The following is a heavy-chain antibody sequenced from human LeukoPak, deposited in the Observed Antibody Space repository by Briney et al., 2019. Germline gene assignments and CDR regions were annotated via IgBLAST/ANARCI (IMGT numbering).Heavy chain of an antibody. CDR1: GFTFSSHW. Sequence: GGSLRLSCVASGFTFSSHWMHWVRQGPGKGLVWVSRIKSDGRSTNYADSVKGRFTISRDNAKNTLYLQMNSLKAEDTAVYYCARGGSPPEALGDAFDIWGQGTMVTVSS. D-gene: IGHD1-26*01. CDR2: IKSDGRST. V-gene: IGHV3-74*01. CDR3: ARGGSPPEALGDAFDI. J-gene: IGHJ3*02.